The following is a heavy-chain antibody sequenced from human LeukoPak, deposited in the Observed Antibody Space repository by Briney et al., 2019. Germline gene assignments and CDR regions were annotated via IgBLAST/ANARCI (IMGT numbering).Heavy chain of an antibody. CDR1: GYTFTGYY. Sequence: GASVKVSCKASGYTFTGYYMHWVRQAPARGLEGMGWSNPNRGSTSYAQKFQGRVTITRDTYTSTVYMELSSLRSQDTAVYYCARHLRDYGSGYYMDVWGKGTTVTISS. CDR3: ARHLRDYGSGYYMDV. CDR2: SNPNRGST. V-gene: IGHV1-46*01. J-gene: IGHJ6*03. D-gene: IGHD3-10*01.